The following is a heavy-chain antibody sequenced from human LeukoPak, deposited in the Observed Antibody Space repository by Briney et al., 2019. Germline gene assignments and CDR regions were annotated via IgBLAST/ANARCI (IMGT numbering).Heavy chain of an antibody. D-gene: IGHD3-10*01. CDR1: GFTFSSNW. V-gene: IGHV3-7*01. J-gene: IGHJ4*02. Sequence: PGGSLRLSCAASGFTFSSNWMSWVRQAPGKGLEWVANIKEDGSDKYYVDSVKGRFTISRDNAKNSVYLHMNSLRAEDTAVYYCARRIITPGKYFDFWGRGTLVTVSS. CDR3: ARRIITPGKYFDF. CDR2: IKEDGSDK.